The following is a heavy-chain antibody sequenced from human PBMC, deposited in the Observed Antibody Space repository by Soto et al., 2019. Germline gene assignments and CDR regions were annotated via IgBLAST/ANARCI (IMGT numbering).Heavy chain of an antibody. V-gene: IGHV3-23*01. D-gene: IGHD2-15*01. J-gene: IGHJ4*02. Sequence: VRLLESGGGLVQPGGSLRLSSEASGFAFGTYVMSWVRQAPGKGLEWVSAISGRVNSTYYADSVKGRFTISRDNAKNTLYLQMTSLRAEDTAVYYCAKDIRSSGGRSPFDLWGQGTLVTVSS. CDR2: ISGRVNST. CDR3: AKDIRSSGGRSPFDL. CDR1: GFAFGTYV.